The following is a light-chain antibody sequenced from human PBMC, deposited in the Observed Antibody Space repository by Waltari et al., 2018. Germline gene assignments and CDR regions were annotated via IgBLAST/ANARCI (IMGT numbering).Light chain of an antibody. Sequence: QSALTQPASVSGSPGQSITISCTGTSSDVGAYNFVSWYQQHPGKAPHLIIYEGSERPPGVSNRFSGSKSDNTASLTISGLQAEDEADYYCSSYTTSTAPGVFGAGTKVTVL. CDR2: EGS. CDR1: SSDVGAYNF. V-gene: IGLV2-14*01. J-gene: IGLJ1*01. CDR3: SSYTTSTAPGV.